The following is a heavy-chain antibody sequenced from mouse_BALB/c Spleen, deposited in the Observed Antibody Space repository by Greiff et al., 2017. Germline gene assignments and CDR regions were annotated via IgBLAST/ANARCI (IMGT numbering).Heavy chain of an antibody. J-gene: IGHJ2*01. CDR3: ARTVVATSGDY. Sequence: QVQLQQSGAELAKPGASVKMSCKASGYTFTSYCMHWVKQRPGQGLEWIGYINPSTGYTEYNQKFKDKATLTADKSSSTAYMQLSSLTSEDSAVYYCARTVVATSGDYWGQGTTLTVSS. CDR1: GYTFTSYC. CDR2: INPSTGYT. V-gene: IGHV1-7*01. D-gene: IGHD1-1*01.